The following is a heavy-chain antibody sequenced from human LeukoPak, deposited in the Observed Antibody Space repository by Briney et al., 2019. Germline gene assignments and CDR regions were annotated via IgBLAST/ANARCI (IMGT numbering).Heavy chain of an antibody. V-gene: IGHV4-39*07. CDR3: ARRWRGSYPFRY. CDR1: GGSISSSSYY. CDR2: IYHSGST. D-gene: IGHD1-26*01. J-gene: IGHJ4*02. Sequence: SSETLSLTCTVSGGSISSSSYYWGWIRQPPGKGLEWIGSIYHSGSTYYNPSLKSRVTISVDRSKNQFSLKLSSVTAADTAVYYCARRWRGSYPFRYWGQGTLVTVSS.